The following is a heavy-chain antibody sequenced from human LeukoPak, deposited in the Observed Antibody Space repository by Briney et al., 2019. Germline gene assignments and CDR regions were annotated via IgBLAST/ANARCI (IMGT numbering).Heavy chain of an antibody. CDR2: ISSSSSYI. D-gene: IGHD2/OR15-2a*01. J-gene: IGHJ6*02. V-gene: IGHV3-21*01. CDR1: GFTFSSYS. CDR3: AREVIEVGVYYGMDV. Sequence: PGGSLRLSCAASGFTFSSYSMNWVRQAPGKGLEWVSSISSSSSYIYYADSVKGRFTISRDNAKNSLYLQMNSLRAEDTAVYYCAREVIEVGVYYGMDVWGQGTTVTVSS.